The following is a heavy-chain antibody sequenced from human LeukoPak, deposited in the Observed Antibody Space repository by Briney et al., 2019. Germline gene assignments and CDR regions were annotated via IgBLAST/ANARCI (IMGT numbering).Heavy chain of an antibody. Sequence: SETLSLTCTVSGGSFSSGGYYWSRIRQHPGKGLEWIGYIYYSGSTYYNPTLKSRVTISVDTSKNQFSLKLSSVTAADTAVYYCARDYESNYSFDYWGQGTLVTVSS. CDR1: GGSFSSGGYY. J-gene: IGHJ4*02. CDR3: ARDYESNYSFDY. CDR2: IYYSGST. V-gene: IGHV4-31*03. D-gene: IGHD4-11*01.